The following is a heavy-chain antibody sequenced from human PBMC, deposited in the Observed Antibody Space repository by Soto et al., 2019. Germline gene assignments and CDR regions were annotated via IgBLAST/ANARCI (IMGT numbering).Heavy chain of an antibody. CDR3: ARPFLRYFDYDAFDI. CDR2: IYYSGST. CDR1: GGSISSSSYY. D-gene: IGHD3-9*01. V-gene: IGHV4-39*01. J-gene: IGHJ3*02. Sequence: SETLSLTCTVSGGSISSSSYYWGWIRQPPGKGLEWIGSIYYSGSTYYNPSLKSRVTISVDTSKNQFSLKLSSVTAADTSVYYCARPFLRYFDYDAFDIWGQGTMVTVSS.